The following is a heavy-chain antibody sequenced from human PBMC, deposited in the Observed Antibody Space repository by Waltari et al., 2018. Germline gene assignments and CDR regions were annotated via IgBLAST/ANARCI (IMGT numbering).Heavy chain of an antibody. CDR2: ISTGGGIT. CDR3: AKPESYPMTLVINAYFDY. D-gene: IGHD2-21*01. J-gene: IGHJ4*02. V-gene: IGHV3-23*01. Sequence: EVQLLESGGALVQPGESLRLSCAASGFTFRNYDITWVRQAPGKGLEWGSHISTGGGITYYADSVKGRFTISRDKSKNTLYLQMNGLRAEDTTVYYCAKPESYPMTLVINAYFDYWGQGTLVTVSS. CDR1: GFTFRNYD.